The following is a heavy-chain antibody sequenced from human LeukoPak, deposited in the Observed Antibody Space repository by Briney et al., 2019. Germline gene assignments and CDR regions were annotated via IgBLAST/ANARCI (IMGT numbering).Heavy chain of an antibody. J-gene: IGHJ4*02. Sequence: PSETLSITCTVSGGSISSYYWSWIRQPPGKGLEWIGYIYYSGSTNYNPSLKSRVTISVDTSKNQFSLKLSSVTAADTAVYYCARELVGATRGYFDYWGQGTLVTVSS. D-gene: IGHD1-26*01. CDR2: IYYSGST. CDR1: GGSISSYY. CDR3: ARELVGATRGYFDY. V-gene: IGHV4-59*01.